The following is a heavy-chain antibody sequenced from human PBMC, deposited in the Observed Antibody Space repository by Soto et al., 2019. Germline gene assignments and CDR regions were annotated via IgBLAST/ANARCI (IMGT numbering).Heavy chain of an antibody. J-gene: IGHJ4*02. CDR3: ASRTWIAYCGGDCYL. Sequence: GGSLRLSCAASGFTFSSYSMNWVRQAPGKGLEWVSYISSSSSTIYYADSVKGRFTISRDNAKNSLYLQMNSLRDEDTAVYYCASRTWIAYCGGDCYLWGQGTLVTVSS. D-gene: IGHD2-21*02. V-gene: IGHV3-48*02. CDR2: ISSSSSTI. CDR1: GFTFSSYS.